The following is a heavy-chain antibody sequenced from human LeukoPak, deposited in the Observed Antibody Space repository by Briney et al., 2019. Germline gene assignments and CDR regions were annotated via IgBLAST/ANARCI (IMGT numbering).Heavy chain of an antibody. V-gene: IGHV4-39*07. CDR2: IYYSGST. Sequence: SETLSLTCTVSGGSISSSSYYWGWIRQPPGKGLEWIGSIYYSGSTNYNPSLKSRVTISVDTSKNQFSLKLSSVTAADTAVYYCARVEIEYSSSSRHGNWFDPWGQGTLVTVSS. CDR1: GGSISSSSYY. D-gene: IGHD6-6*01. CDR3: ARVEIEYSSSSRHGNWFDP. J-gene: IGHJ5*02.